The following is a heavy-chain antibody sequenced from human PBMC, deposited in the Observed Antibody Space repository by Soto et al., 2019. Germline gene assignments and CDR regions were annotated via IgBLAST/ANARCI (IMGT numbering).Heavy chain of an antibody. CDR1: GYTFSDYY. Sequence: ASVKVSCKASGYTFSDYYMHWVRQAPGQGLEWMGWINPKTGDRNYAQKFQGRVTMTRDTSIGTAYIELRSLTSYDTAVYYCARARDLVPDHWGQGTPVTVSS. J-gene: IGHJ5*02. CDR2: INPKTGDR. CDR3: ARARDLVPDH. V-gene: IGHV1-2*02.